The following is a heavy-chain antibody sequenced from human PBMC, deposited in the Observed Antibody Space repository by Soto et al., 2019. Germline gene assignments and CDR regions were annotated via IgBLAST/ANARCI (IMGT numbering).Heavy chain of an antibody. V-gene: IGHV3-23*01. CDR3: AKGTGATTDWFDP. CDR1: GFTFSSYA. D-gene: IGHD1-1*01. Sequence: VGSLRLSCAASGFTFSSYAMSWVRQAPGKGLEWVSAISGSGGSTYYADSVKGRFTISRDNSKNTLYLQMNSLRAGDTAVYYCAKGTGATTDWFDPWGQGTLVTVSS. J-gene: IGHJ5*02. CDR2: ISGSGGST.